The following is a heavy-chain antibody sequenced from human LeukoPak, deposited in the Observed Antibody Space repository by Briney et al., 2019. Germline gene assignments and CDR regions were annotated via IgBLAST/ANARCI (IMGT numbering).Heavy chain of an antibody. CDR3: ARATSGDGSLGY. Sequence: GGSLRLSCAASGFTFSSYAMHWVRQAPGKGLEWVAVISYDGSNKYYADSVKGRFTISRDNSKNTLYLQVNSLRAEDTAVYYCARATSGDGSLGYWGQGTLVTVSS. V-gene: IGHV3-30-3*01. D-gene: IGHD5-24*01. CDR2: ISYDGSNK. CDR1: GFTFSSYA. J-gene: IGHJ4*02.